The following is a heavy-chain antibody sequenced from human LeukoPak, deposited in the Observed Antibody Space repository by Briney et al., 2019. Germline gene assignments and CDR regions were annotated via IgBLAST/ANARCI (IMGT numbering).Heavy chain of an antibody. CDR2: FDPEDVET. D-gene: IGHD6-19*01. CDR1: GYTLTELS. Sequence: ASVKVSCKVSGYTLTELSMHWVRQAPGKGLEWMGGFDPEDVETIYAQKFQGRVTMTEDTSTATAYMELSSLRSEDTAVYYCATPYSSGWPRGYYYYYGMDVWGQGTTVTVSS. V-gene: IGHV1-24*01. CDR3: ATPYSSGWPRGYYYYYGMDV. J-gene: IGHJ6*02.